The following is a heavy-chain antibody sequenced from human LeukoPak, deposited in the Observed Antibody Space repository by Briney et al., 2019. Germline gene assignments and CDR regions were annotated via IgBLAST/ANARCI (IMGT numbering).Heavy chain of an antibody. CDR2: ISNTGST. Sequence: PSETLSLTCTVSGGSIRSYYWSWFRQPPGKGLEWIAYISNTGSTKYNPSLRSRVTISVDTSKNQFSLKLSSVTAADTDVYYCARAVGDYTFDYWDQGALATVSS. V-gene: IGHV4-59*01. CDR3: ARAVGDYTFDY. CDR1: GGSIRSYY. D-gene: IGHD4-17*01. J-gene: IGHJ4*02.